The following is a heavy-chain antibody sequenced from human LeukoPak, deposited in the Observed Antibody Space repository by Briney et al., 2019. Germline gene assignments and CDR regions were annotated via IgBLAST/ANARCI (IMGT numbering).Heavy chain of an antibody. Sequence: PGRSLRLSCAASGFTFSSYGMHWVRQAPGKGLEGVAVIWCGGSNKYYADSVKGRFTISRDNSKNTLYLQMYSLRAEDTAVYYCARDCSGGSCYPYYYYYYGMDVWGQGTTVTVSS. V-gene: IGHV3-33*01. CDR2: IWCGGSNK. CDR1: GFTFSSYG. J-gene: IGHJ6*02. D-gene: IGHD2-15*01. CDR3: ARDCSGGSCYPYYYYYYGMDV.